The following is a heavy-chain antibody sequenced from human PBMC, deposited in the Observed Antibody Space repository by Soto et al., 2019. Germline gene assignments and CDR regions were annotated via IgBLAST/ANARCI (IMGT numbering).Heavy chain of an antibody. V-gene: IGHV4-61*08. Sequence: SVTLSLTRTVAGVSISSGGCYWTRNRKHPGKGLEWIGYIYYTGSTNYNPSLKSRVTISVDTSKNQFSLKLRSVTAADTAVYYCSRRQLRFFDSYGMDVWGQGITVTVSS. CDR3: SRRQLRFFDSYGMDV. CDR2: IYYTGST. D-gene: IGHD3-9*01. J-gene: IGHJ6*02. CDR1: GVSISSGGCY.